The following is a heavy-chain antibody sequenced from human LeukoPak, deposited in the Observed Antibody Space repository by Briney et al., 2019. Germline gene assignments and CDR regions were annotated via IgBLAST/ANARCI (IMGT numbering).Heavy chain of an antibody. CDR3: AKYGSKLAGPHFEYFQH. Sequence: GASVKVSCKASGGTFSSYAISWVRQAPGQGLEWMGGIIPIFGTANYAQKFQGRVTITADKSTSTAYMELSSLRSEDTAVYYCAKYGSKLAGPHFEYFQHWGQGTLVTVSS. D-gene: IGHD6-19*01. V-gene: IGHV1-69*06. CDR1: GGTFSSYA. CDR2: IIPIFGTA. J-gene: IGHJ1*01.